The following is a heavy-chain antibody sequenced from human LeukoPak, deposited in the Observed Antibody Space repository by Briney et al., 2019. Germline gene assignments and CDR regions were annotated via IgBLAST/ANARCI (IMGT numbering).Heavy chain of an antibody. Sequence: PSETLSLTCTVSGYAISSGYYWGWIRQPPGKGLEWIGSIYHSGSTYYNPSLKSRVTISVDTSKNQFSLKLSSVTAADTAVYYCANSPTGLTGTTGANWVQGTLVTVSS. J-gene: IGHJ4*02. CDR1: GYAISSGYY. V-gene: IGHV4-38-2*02. CDR2: IYHSGST. CDR3: ANSPTGLTGTTGAN. D-gene: IGHD1-7*01.